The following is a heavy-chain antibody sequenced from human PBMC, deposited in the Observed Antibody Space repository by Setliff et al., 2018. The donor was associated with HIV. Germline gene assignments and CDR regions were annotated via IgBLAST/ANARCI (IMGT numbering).Heavy chain of an antibody. CDR1: GFSLSNTRMG. J-gene: IGHJ4*02. V-gene: IGHV2-26*01. D-gene: IGHD3-3*01. CDR3: ARYNFRRGYWDYFDY. CDR2: IFPNDEK. Sequence: SGPTLVNPPETLTLTCAVSGFSLSNTRMGVSWIRQPPGKALEWLAHIFPNDEKSYSASLKSRVTISEDTSKSQVVLTMTNMDPLDTATYFCARYNFRRGYWDYFDYWGQGTQVTVSS.